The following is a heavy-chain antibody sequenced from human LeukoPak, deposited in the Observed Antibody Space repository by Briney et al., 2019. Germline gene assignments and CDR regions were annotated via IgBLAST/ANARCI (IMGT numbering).Heavy chain of an antibody. CDR3: ARKRNVNTSLAPFDP. V-gene: IGHV4-59*08. Sequence: SETLSLTCTVSGGSISSYYWSWIRQPPGKGLEWIGYIYYSGSTNYNPSLKSRVTISVDTSKNQFSLKLSSVTAADTAVYYCARKRNVNTSLAPFDPWGQGTLVTVSS. CDR1: GGSISSYY. J-gene: IGHJ5*02. CDR2: IYYSGST. D-gene: IGHD5-18*01.